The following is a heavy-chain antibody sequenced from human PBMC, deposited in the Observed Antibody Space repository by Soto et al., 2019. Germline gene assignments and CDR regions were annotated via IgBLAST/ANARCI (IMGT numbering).Heavy chain of an antibody. Sequence: SETLSLTCAVYGGSFSGYYWSWIRQPPGKGLEWIGEINHSGSTNYNPSLKSRVTISVDTSKNQFSLKLSSVTAADTAVYYGARGRRDYDFWSANWYFDLWGRGTLVTFSS. CDR1: GGSFSGYY. J-gene: IGHJ2*01. V-gene: IGHV4-34*01. CDR2: INHSGST. D-gene: IGHD3-3*01. CDR3: ARGRRDYDFWSANWYFDL.